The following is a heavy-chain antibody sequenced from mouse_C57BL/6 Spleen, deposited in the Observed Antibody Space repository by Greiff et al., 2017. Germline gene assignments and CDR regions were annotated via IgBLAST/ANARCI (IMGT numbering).Heavy chain of an antibody. J-gene: IGHJ2*01. CDR3: ARERMVTGFDY. CDR2: ISDGGSYT. D-gene: IGHD2-2*01. V-gene: IGHV5-4*01. CDR1: GFTFSSYA. Sequence: EVQLVESGGGLVKPGGSLKLSCAASGFTFSSYAMSWVRQTPEKRLEWVATISDGGSYTYYPDNVKGRFTISRDNAKNNLYLQMSHLKSEDTAMYYCARERMVTGFDYWGQGTTLTVSS.